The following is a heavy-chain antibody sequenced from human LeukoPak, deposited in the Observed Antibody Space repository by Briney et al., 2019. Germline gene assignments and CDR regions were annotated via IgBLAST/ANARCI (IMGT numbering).Heavy chain of an antibody. J-gene: IGHJ6*04. CDR3: ARDGDPNCSGGSCYFYYYYYGMDV. D-gene: IGHD2-15*01. V-gene: IGHV3-48*03. CDR1: GCTYSSYE. CDR2: ISNSGSTI. Sequence: GGSLRVSCPASGCTYSSYEMNGVRPAPGKGVEGVSYISNSGSTIYYADSVKGRFTISKDNAKNSLYLQMSSLRAEDTAVYYCARDGDPNCSGGSCYFYYYYYGMDVWGKGTTVTVSS.